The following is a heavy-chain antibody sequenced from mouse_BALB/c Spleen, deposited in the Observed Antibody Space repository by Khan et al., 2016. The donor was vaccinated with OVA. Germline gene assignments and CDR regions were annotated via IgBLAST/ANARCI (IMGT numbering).Heavy chain of an antibody. J-gene: IGHJ1*01. V-gene: IGHV3-2*02. CDR3: ARDRAPWHFDV. Sequence: EVQLQESGPGLVKPSQSLSLTCTVTGYSITSDYAWNWIRQFPGNKLEWMGYINYSGSTGYNPSLKSRISITRDTSKNQFFLQLNSVTTEDTATYYCARDRAPWHFDVWGAGTTVTVSS. D-gene: IGHD3-1*01. CDR2: INYSGST. CDR1: GYSITSDYA.